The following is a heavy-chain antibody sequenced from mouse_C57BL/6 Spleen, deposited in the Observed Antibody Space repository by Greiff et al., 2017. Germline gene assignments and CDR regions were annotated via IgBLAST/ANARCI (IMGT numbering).Heavy chain of an antibody. CDR1: GYTFTSYG. V-gene: IGHV1-81*01. Sequence: QVQLKQSGAELARPGASVKLSCKASGYTFTSYGISWVKQRTGQGLEWIGEIYPRSGNTYYNEKFKGKATLTADKSSSTAYMELRSLTSEDSAVDYCARSPYSNLYWYFDVWGTGTTVTVSS. CDR3: ARSPYSNLYWYFDV. D-gene: IGHD2-5*01. CDR2: IYPRSGNT. J-gene: IGHJ1*03.